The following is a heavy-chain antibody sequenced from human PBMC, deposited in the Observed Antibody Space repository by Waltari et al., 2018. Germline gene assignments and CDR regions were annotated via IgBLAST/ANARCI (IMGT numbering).Heavy chain of an antibody. CDR1: GGTFSSYA. CDR2: IIPIFGTA. D-gene: IGHD3-22*01. V-gene: IGHV1-69*13. J-gene: IGHJ4*02. Sequence: QVQLVQSGAEVKKPGSSVKVSCKASGGTFSSYAISWVRQAPGQGLEWMGGIIPIFGTANYAQKFQGRVTITADESTSTAYMELSSLRSEDTAVYYCARDRAYDYYDSSGLDYWGQGTLVTVSS. CDR3: ARDRAYDYYDSSGLDY.